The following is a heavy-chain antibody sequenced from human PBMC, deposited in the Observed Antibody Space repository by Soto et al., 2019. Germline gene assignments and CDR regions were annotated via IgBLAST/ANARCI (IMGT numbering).Heavy chain of an antibody. J-gene: IGHJ6*03. D-gene: IGHD3-3*01. CDR2: IYYSGST. Sequence: SETLSLTCTVSGGSISSYYWSWIRQPPGKGLEWIGYIYYSGSTNYNPSLKSRVTISVDTSKNQFSLKLSSVTAADTAVYYCAILLSKGQTTGYDFWSGYPPNDYYYYMDVWGKGTTVTVSS. V-gene: IGHV4-59*08. CDR1: GGSISSYY. CDR3: AILLSKGQTTGYDFWSGYPPNDYYYYMDV.